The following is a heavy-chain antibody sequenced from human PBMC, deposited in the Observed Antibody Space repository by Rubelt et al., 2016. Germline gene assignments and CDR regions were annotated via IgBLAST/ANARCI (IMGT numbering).Heavy chain of an antibody. CDR1: GYTFTSYD. V-gene: IGHV1-8*01. J-gene: IGHJ4*02. D-gene: IGHD2-2*01. CDR3: ARGGGVVVVPAATYFDY. Sequence: QVQLVQSGAEVKKPGASVKVSCKASGYTFTSYDINWVRQATGQGLEWMGWMNPNSGNTGYAKKFQGRVTMTRNTSISTAYMELSSLRSEDTAVYYCARGGGVVVVPAATYFDYWGQGTLVTVSS. CDR2: MNPNSGNT.